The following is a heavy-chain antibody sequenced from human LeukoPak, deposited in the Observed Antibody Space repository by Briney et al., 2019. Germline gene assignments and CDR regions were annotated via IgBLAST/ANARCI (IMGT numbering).Heavy chain of an antibody. CDR1: GFTFSSYS. CDR3: ARDEYYYGSGSYSPIDY. D-gene: IGHD3-10*01. Sequence: GGSLRLSCAASGFTFSSYSMNWVRQAPGKGLEWVSSISSSSSYIYYADSVKGRFTISRDNAKNSLYLQMNSLRAEDTAVYYCARDEYYYGSGSYSPIDYWGRGTLVTVSS. J-gene: IGHJ4*02. CDR2: ISSSSSYI. V-gene: IGHV3-21*01.